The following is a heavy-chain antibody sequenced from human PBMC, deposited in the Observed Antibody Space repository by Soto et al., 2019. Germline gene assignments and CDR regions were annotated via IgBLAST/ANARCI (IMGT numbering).Heavy chain of an antibody. CDR1: GFTFSSYG. V-gene: IGHV3-33*01. CDR3: ARESVTMVRGVMMGWFDP. J-gene: IGHJ5*02. Sequence: QVQLVESGGGVVQPGRSLRLSCAASGFTFSSYGMHWVRQAPGKGLEWVAVIWYDGSNKYYADSVKGRFTISRDNSKNTLYLHMSSVRAEDTAVYYWARESVTMVRGVMMGWFDPWGQGTLVTVSS. CDR2: IWYDGSNK. D-gene: IGHD3-10*01.